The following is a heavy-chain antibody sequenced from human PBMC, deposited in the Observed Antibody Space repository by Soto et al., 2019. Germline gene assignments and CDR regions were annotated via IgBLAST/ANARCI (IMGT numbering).Heavy chain of an antibody. V-gene: IGHV2-5*02. CDR2: IYWDDDK. Sequence: QITLKESGPPLVKPTQTLTLTCTFSGFSLSTSGVGVGWIRQPPGKALEWLVVIYWDDDKRYSPSLKRRLTIGKDTSKNQVVLTMTNLDPVDTATYYCAHRLSYGSGSDYFDYWGQGTLVTVSS. D-gene: IGHD3-10*01. CDR3: AHRLSYGSGSDYFDY. J-gene: IGHJ4*02. CDR1: GFSLSTSGVG.